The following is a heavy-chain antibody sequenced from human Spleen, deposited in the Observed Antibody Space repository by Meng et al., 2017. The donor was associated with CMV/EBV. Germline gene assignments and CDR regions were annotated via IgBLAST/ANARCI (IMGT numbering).Heavy chain of an antibody. J-gene: IGHJ4*02. D-gene: IGHD5-12*01. Sequence: SCKASGYNFNNFDINWVRQAGGQGLEWVGWMNPDSGDTGYPQKFQGRVTITRDTSTNTAYMKLSRLTSDDTAVYYCARSSGYEVDYWGQGTLVTVSS. CDR2: MNPDSGDT. CDR1: GYNFNNFD. V-gene: IGHV1-8*01. CDR3: ARSSGYEVDY.